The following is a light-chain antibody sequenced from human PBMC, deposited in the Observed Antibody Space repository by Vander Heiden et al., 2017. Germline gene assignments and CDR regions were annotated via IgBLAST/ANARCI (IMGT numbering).Light chain of an antibody. CDR1: QSVSSN. CDR3: QQDNNWPRT. Sequence: EIVMTQSPATLSVSPGERATLSCRASQSVSSNLAWYQQKPGQAPRLLIYGASTSATGIPARFSGSGSGTEFTLTISSLQSEDFAVYYCQQDNNWPRTFGQGTKVEIK. V-gene: IGKV3-15*01. J-gene: IGKJ1*01. CDR2: GAS.